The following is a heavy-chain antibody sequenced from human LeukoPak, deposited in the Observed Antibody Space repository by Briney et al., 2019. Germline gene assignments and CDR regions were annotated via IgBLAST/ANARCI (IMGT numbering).Heavy chain of an antibody. CDR2: IYYSGST. V-gene: IGHV4-59*01. J-gene: IGHJ4*02. Sequence: PSETLSLTCTVSGGSISSYYWSWIRQPPGKGLEWIGYIYYSGSTNYNPSLKSRVTISVDTSKNQFSLKLSSVTAADTAVYYCASVDPYDSSGQVDYWGQGTLVTVSS. D-gene: IGHD3-22*01. CDR3: ASVDPYDSSGQVDY. CDR1: GGSISSYY.